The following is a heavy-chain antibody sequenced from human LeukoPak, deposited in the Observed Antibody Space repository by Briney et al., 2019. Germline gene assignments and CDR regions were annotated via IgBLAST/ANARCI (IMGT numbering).Heavy chain of an antibody. J-gene: IGHJ6*03. CDR3: ARVGAYYYDSSGYYENPGYYYYYMDV. CDR2: IYYSGST. CDR1: GGSISSSSYY. Sequence: SETLSLTCTVSGGSISSSSYYWGWIRQPPGKGLEWIGSIYYSGSTNYNPSLKSRVTISVDTSKNQFSLKLSSVTAADTAVYYCARVGAYYYDSSGYYENPGYYYYYMDVWGKGTTVTISS. V-gene: IGHV4-39*07. D-gene: IGHD3-22*01.